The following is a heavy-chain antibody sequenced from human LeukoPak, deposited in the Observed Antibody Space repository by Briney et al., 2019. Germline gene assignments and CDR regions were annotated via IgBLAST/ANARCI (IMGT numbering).Heavy chain of an antibody. V-gene: IGHV3-21*01. CDR3: ARDLLGDYYDTGDHY. J-gene: IGHJ4*02. Sequence: PGGSLRLSCAASGFTFSSYSMNWVRQAPGKGLEWVSSISSSSSYIYYADSVKGRFTISRDNAKNSLYLQMNSLRAEDTAVYYCARDLLGDYYDTGDHYWGQGTLVTVSS. D-gene: IGHD3-22*01. CDR1: GFTFSSYS. CDR2: ISSSSSYI.